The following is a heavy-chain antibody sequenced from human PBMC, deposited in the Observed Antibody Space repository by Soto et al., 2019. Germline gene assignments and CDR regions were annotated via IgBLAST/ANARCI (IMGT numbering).Heavy chain of an antibody. J-gene: IGHJ3*02. V-gene: IGHV3-23*01. CDR2: VSTSGDST. D-gene: IGHD2-15*01. CDR1: GFTFSTYV. Sequence: EVQVLESGGGLVQPGGSLRLSCAASGFTFSTYVINWVRQAPGKGLEWVSAVSTSGDSTYYADSVRGRFTISRDNSKNTLFLQMSSLRADDTAVYYCAKKDCSGASCPGAFDIWGQGTMVTVSS. CDR3: AKKDCSGASCPGAFDI.